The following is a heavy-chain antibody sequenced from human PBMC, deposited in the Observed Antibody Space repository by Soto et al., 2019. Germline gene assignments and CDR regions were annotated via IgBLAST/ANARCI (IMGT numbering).Heavy chain of an antibody. Sequence: GASVKVSCKASGYSFTGSYIHWVRQAPGQGFECMGRINPKSGGTDFAQEFQGRVTMTRDTSITTAYMELSRLTSDDTAVYYCASGSYSDYCGQGTLVTVSS. CDR3: ASGSYSDY. V-gene: IGHV1-2*06. D-gene: IGHD1-26*01. J-gene: IGHJ4*02. CDR1: GYSFTGSY. CDR2: INPKSGGT.